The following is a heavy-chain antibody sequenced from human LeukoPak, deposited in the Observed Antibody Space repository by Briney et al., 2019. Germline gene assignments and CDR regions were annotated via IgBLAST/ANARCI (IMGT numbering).Heavy chain of an antibody. CDR2: IRYDGSNK. CDR3: AKDKDPWKSTSISDFDY. J-gene: IGHJ4*02. Sequence: QSGGSLRPSCAAAGFTFSTYGMHWVRQAPGKRLEWVAFIRYDGSNKYYADSVKGRFTISRDNSKNTLYLQMNSLRAEDTAVYFCAKDKDPWKSTSISDFDYWGQGTLVTVSS. D-gene: IGHD1-1*01. V-gene: IGHV3-30*02. CDR1: GFTFSTYG.